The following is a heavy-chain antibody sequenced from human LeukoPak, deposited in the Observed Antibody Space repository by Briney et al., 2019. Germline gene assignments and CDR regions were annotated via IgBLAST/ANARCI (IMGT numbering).Heavy chain of an antibody. D-gene: IGHD5-18*01. Sequence: GGSLRLSCAASGFTFSSYSMNWVRQAPGKGLEWVSSISSSSSYIYYADSVKGRFTISRDNAKNSLYLQMNSLRAEDTAVYYCARPVGDTAMVPTYFDYWGQGTLVTVSS. CDR3: ARPVGDTAMVPTYFDY. J-gene: IGHJ4*02. CDR2: ISSSSSYI. V-gene: IGHV3-21*01. CDR1: GFTFSSYS.